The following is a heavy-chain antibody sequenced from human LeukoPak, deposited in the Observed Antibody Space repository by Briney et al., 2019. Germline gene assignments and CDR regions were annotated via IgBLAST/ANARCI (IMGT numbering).Heavy chain of an antibody. CDR3: AKGGAAAGPRTFDY. CDR1: GFTFSSYA. CDR2: ISGSGGST. J-gene: IGHJ4*02. D-gene: IGHD6-13*01. V-gene: IGHV3-23*01. Sequence: GGSLRLSCAASGFTFSSYAMSWVRQAPGKGLEWVSAISGSGGSTYYADSVKGRFTIYRDNSKNTLYLQMSSLRAEDRAVYYCAKGGAAAGPRTFDYWGQGTLVTVP.